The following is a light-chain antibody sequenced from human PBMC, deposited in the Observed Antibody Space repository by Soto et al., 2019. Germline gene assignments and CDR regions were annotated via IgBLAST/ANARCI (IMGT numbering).Light chain of an antibody. CDR1: SGPVSTSYY. J-gene: IGLJ3*02. CDR2: STD. Sequence: QTVVTQEPSFSVSPGGTVTLTCGLTSGPVSTSYYPSWYQQTPGQAPRTLIYSTDTRSSGVPDRFSGSILGNKAALTITGGQADDECDYYCVLYMGSGIWVFGGGTQLTVL. CDR3: VLYMGSGIWV. V-gene: IGLV8-61*01.